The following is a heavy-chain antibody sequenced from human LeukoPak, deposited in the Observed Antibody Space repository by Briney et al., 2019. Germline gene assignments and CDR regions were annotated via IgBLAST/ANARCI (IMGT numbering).Heavy chain of an antibody. V-gene: IGHV3-33*01. CDR3: ARGDYYDSSGYSQYFQH. J-gene: IGHJ1*01. CDR1: GFPFSSYG. CDR2: IWYDGSNK. D-gene: IGHD3-22*01. Sequence: GGSLRLSCAASGFPFSSYGMHWVRQAPGKGLEWVAVIWYDGSNKYYADSVKRRFTISRDNSKNTLYLQMNSLRAEDTAVYYCARGDYYDSSGYSQYFQHWGQGTLVTVSS.